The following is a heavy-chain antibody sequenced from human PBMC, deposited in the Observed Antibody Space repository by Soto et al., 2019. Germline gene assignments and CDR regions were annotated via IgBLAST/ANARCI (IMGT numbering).Heavy chain of an antibody. CDR3: ARDRYMIVAGYHFDF. CDR1: GFTYSTYA. D-gene: IGHD3-22*01. V-gene: IGHV3-23*01. CDR2: ISGDGKST. J-gene: IGHJ4*02. Sequence: PGGSLRLSCAVSGFTYSTYAMGWVRQAPGKGLEWVSSISGDGKSTHYADSVKGRFTISRDNSKNTLYLQMSGLRAEDTALYYCARDRYMIVAGYHFDFWGQGTLVTVSS.